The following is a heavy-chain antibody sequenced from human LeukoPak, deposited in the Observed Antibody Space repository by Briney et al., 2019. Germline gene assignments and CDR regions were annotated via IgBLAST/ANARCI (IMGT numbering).Heavy chain of an antibody. J-gene: IGHJ6*02. CDR1: GFTFSSYA. V-gene: IGHV3-23*01. Sequence: GGSLRLSCAASGFTFSSYAMSWVRQAPGKGLEWVSAISGSGSSTYYADSVKGRFTISRDNSKNTLYLQMNSLRAEDTAVYYCAKDRPLVPVSYYYGMDVWGQGTTVTVSS. CDR3: AKDRPLVPVSYYYGMDV. CDR2: ISGSGSST. D-gene: IGHD6-13*01.